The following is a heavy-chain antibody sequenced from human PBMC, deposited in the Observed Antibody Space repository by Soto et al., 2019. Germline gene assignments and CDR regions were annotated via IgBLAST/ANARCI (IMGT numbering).Heavy chain of an antibody. CDR2: LKWDASET. J-gene: IGHJ4*01. Sequence: PGGSLRLSCAASGFTFGSYWMSWVRQAPGKGQERLATLKWDASETKYVDSVKGRFTMSRDNAKNSLYRRMDNLKAEDTAVYYYARDSGYGSATSVNHYRGYWGRGIRFTVAS. D-gene: IGHD3-10*01. CDR3: ARDSGYGSATSVNHYRGY. CDR1: GFTFGSYW. V-gene: IGHV3-7*01.